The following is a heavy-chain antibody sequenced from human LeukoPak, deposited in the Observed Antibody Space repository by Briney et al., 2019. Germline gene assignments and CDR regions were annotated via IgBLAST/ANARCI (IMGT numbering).Heavy chain of an antibody. J-gene: IGHJ3*02. D-gene: IGHD1-20*01. CDR3: AITITGTTSRFGAFDI. Sequence: GASVKVSCKASGGTFSSYAISWVRQAPGQGLEWMGGIIPIFGTANYAQKFQGRVTITTDESTSTAYMELSSLRSEDTAVCYCAITITGTTSRFGAFDIWGQGTMVTVSS. CDR1: GGTFSSYA. CDR2: IIPIFGTA. V-gene: IGHV1-69*05.